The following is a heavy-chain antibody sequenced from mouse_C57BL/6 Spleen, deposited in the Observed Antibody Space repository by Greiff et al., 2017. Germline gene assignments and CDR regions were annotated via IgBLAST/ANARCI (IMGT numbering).Heavy chain of an antibody. CDR1: GFSLTSYG. CDR3: ASGGVYDYDERFAY. CDR2: IWGVGST. D-gene: IGHD2-4*01. J-gene: IGHJ3*01. V-gene: IGHV2-6*01. Sequence: QVQLKDSGPGLVAPSQSLSITCTVSGFSLTSYGVDWVRQSPGKGPEWLGVIWGVGSTNYNSALKSRLSISKDNSKSQVFLKMNSLQTDDTAMYYCASGGVYDYDERFAYWGQGTLVTVSA.